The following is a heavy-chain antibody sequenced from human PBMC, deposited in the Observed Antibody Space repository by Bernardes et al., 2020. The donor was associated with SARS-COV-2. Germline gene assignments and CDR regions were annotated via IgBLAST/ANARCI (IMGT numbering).Heavy chain of an antibody. D-gene: IGHD3-9*01. Sequence: SETLSLTCTVSGGSISSYYWSWIRQPPGKGLEWIGYIYYSGSTNYNPSLKSRVTISVDTSKNQFSLKLSSVTAADTAVYYCAREARDYDILTGYHRTHAFDIWGQGTVVTVSS. CDR3: AREARDYDILTGYHRTHAFDI. CDR1: GGSISSYY. J-gene: IGHJ3*02. CDR2: IYYSGST. V-gene: IGHV4-59*12.